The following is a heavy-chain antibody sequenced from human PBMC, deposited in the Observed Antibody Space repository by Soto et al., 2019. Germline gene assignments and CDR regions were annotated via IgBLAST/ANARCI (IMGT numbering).Heavy chain of an antibody. Sequence: QVQLQESGPGLVRPSETLSLTCTVSGGSFSSYYWTWIRQSPGKGLEGSGYIYYSGSTDYNPSPRGRLAISIDTSKNQFSLRLNSMTAADTAVYYCAGRDCSGTNCYYLDYYYMVVWGKGTTVTVSS. CDR1: GGSFSSYY. CDR3: AGRDCSGTNCYYLDYYYMVV. D-gene: IGHD2-2*01. V-gene: IGHV4-59*08. CDR2: IYYSGST. J-gene: IGHJ6*03.